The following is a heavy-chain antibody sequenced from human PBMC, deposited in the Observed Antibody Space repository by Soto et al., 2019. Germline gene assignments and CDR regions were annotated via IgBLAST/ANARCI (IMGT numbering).Heavy chain of an antibody. Sequence: QVQLVESGGGVVQPGRSLRLSCAASGFSISTYALHWVRQAPGKGPEWVAIISYNGNNKHYADSVKGRFTISRENSKNTVDLQMNSLSVEDTAMYYCARRSFPYSGSPLEPWSDALDIWGQGTMVTVSS. CDR2: ISYNGNNK. CDR3: ARRSFPYSGSPLEPWSDALDI. V-gene: IGHV3-30*04. CDR1: GFSISTYA. D-gene: IGHD1-26*01. J-gene: IGHJ3*02.